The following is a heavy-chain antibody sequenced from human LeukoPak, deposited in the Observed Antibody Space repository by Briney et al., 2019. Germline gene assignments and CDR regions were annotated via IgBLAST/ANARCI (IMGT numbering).Heavy chain of an antibody. D-gene: IGHD3-10*01. V-gene: IGHV7-4-1*02. CDR1: GYTFTTYA. CDR3: AKNQLWFGGKMDV. CDR2: INTNTGNP. Sequence: ASVKVSCKASGYTFTTYAMNWVRQAPGQGLEWMGWINTNTGNPTYAQGFTGRFVFSLDTSVSTAYLQISSLKAEDTAVYYCAKNQLWFGGKMDVWGKGTTVTVSS. J-gene: IGHJ6*04.